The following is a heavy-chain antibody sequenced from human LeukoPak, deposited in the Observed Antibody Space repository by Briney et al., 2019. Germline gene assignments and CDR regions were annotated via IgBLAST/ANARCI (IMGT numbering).Heavy chain of an antibody. CDR3: ARSGRGTYYYFDL. CDR1: GGTFGSYA. V-gene: IGHV1-69*13. Sequence: ASVKVSCKASGGTFGSYAISWVRQAPGQGLEWMGGIIPIFGTVNYAQKFQGRVTITADESTSTAYMELSSLRSEDTAMYYCARSGRGTYYYFDLWGQGTLVTVSS. J-gene: IGHJ4*02. CDR2: IIPIFGTV. D-gene: IGHD5-12*01.